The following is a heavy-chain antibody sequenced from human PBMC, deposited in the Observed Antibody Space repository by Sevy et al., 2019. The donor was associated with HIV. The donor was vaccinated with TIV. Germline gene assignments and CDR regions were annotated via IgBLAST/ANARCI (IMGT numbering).Heavy chain of an antibody. CDR3: TTEYPSGPFDF. J-gene: IGHJ4*02. CDR2: IKNRSDGGTR. CDR1: GFTFSNAW. Sequence: GGSLRLSCTASGFTFSNAWMSWVRQVPGKGLEWIGRIKNRSDGGTRDYSAPGKGRFTISRDDSKNTLFLHMNSLRTDDTALYYCTTEYPSGPFDFWGQGALVTVSS. V-gene: IGHV3-15*01.